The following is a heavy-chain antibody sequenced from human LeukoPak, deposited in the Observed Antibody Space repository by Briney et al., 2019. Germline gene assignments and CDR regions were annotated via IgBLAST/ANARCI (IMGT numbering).Heavy chain of an antibody. D-gene: IGHD6-6*01. Sequence: SETLSLTCPVSGGSVSSGSYYWSWIRQPPGKGLEWIGYIYYSGSTNYNPSLKSRVTISVDTSKNQFSLKLSSVTAADTAVYYCARDGEARSDYWGQGTLVTVSS. CDR1: GGSVSSGSYY. CDR2: IYYSGST. V-gene: IGHV4-61*01. CDR3: ARDGEARSDY. J-gene: IGHJ4*02.